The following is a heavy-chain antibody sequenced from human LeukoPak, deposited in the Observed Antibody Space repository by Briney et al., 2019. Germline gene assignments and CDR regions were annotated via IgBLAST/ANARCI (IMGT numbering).Heavy chain of an antibody. J-gene: IGHJ4*02. CDR2: ISSSSSYI. CDR3: ASDRYYYGSGPTLNNFDY. CDR1: GCTFSSYS. V-gene: IGHV3-21*01. Sequence: GGALRLSCAASGCTFSSYSMNWVRQAPGKGLEWVSSISSSSSYIYYADSVKGRFTISRDNAKNSLYLQMNSLRAEDTAVYYCASDRYYYGSGPTLNNFDYWGQGTLVTVSS. D-gene: IGHD3-10*01.